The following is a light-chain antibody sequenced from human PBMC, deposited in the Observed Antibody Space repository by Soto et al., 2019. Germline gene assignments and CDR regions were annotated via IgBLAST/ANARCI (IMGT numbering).Light chain of an antibody. V-gene: IGKV3-20*01. CDR1: QNIRGNE. CDR2: GGY. Sequence: EVVLTQSPGALSLSPGEGVTLSCRASQNIRGNELAWYRQKRGQAPRLLMYGGYTRADGIPDRFSGRGTATNSTLTITTLQPQDSSVYYCQDYGTSHPWTFGHGTKLQIK. J-gene: IGKJ1*01. CDR3: QDYGTSHPWT.